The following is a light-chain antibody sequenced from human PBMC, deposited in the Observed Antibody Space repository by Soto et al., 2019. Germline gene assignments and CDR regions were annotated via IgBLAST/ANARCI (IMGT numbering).Light chain of an antibody. V-gene: IGKV1-5*03. CDR3: QQYNDYPWT. J-gene: IGKJ1*01. CDR2: KAS. Sequence: DIKMTQSPSTLSASVGDRVTITCRASQSISSWLAWYQQKPGKAPNLLIYKASTLQSGVPSRFSGGGSGTEFTLTVSSLQPDDFAIYYCQQYNDYPWTFGQGTKVEI. CDR1: QSISSW.